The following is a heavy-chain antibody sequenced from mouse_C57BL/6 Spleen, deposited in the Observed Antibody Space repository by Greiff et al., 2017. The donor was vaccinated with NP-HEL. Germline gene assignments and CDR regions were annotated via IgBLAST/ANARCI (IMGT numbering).Heavy chain of an antibody. Sequence: VQLQQSGAELAKPGASVKLSCKASGYTFTSYWMHWVKQRPGQGLEWIGYISPSSGYTKYNQKFKDRATLSADKSSSTAYMQLSSLTYEDSAVYYGAREYRQLRLPPFDYWGQGTTLTVSS. D-gene: IGHD3-2*02. CDR1: GYTFTSYW. V-gene: IGHV1-7*01. J-gene: IGHJ2*01. CDR3: AREYRQLRLPPFDY. CDR2: ISPSSGYT.